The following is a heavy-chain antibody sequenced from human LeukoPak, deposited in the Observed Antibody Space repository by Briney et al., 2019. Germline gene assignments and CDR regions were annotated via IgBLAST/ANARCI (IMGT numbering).Heavy chain of an antibody. CDR3: AREQWRGYYYYMDV. CDR2: INHSGST. D-gene: IGHD6-19*01. CDR1: GGSFSGYY. J-gene: IGHJ6*03. Sequence: SETLSLTCAVYGGSFSGYYWSWIRQPPGKGLEWIGEINHSGSTNYNPSLKSRVTISVDTSKNQFSLKLTSVTAADTAIYHCAREQWRGYYYYMDVWGKGTTVTISS. V-gene: IGHV4-34*01.